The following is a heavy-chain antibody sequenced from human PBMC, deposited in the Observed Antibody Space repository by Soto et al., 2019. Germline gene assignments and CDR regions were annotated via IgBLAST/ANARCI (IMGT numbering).Heavy chain of an antibody. CDR1: GGSISSGDYY. CDR3: ARDTTGADYGDYSDAY. D-gene: IGHD4-17*01. V-gene: IGHV4-30-4*01. J-gene: IGHJ4*02. CDR2: IYYSGSS. Sequence: QVQLQESGPGLVKPSQTLSLTCTVSGGSISSGDYYWSWIRQPPGKGLEWIGYIYYSGSSYYNPSLKSRVTISVDTSKHQFSLKLSSVTAADTAVYYCARDTTGADYGDYSDAYSGQGTLVTVSS.